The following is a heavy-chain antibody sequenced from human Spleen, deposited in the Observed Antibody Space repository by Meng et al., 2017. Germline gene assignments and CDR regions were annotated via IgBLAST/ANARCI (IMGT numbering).Heavy chain of an antibody. D-gene: IGHD1-14*01. CDR3: AARNLIGPRYHYFDY. CDR1: VGSISSYY. CDR2: IYYSGST. J-gene: IGHJ4*02. Sequence: QVRPQESGPGLVNPSETLSLTCTVSVGSISSYYWSWIRQPPGKGLEWIGYIYYSGSTNYNPSLKSRVTISVDTSKNQFSLKLSSVTAADTAVYYCAARNLIGPRYHYFDYWGQGTLVTVSS. V-gene: IGHV4-59*01.